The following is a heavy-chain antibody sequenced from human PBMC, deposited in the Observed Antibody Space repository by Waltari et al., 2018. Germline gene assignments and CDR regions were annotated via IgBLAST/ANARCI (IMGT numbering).Heavy chain of an antibody. CDR3: ARQSSCSSTSCYPFDY. V-gene: IGHV4-4*07. CDR1: GGSISSYY. D-gene: IGHD2-2*01. CDR2: IYTSGST. J-gene: IGHJ4*02. Sequence: QVQLQESGPGLVKPSETLSLTCTVSGGSISSYYWSWIRQPAGKGLEWIGRIYTSGSTYYNPSLKSRVTISVDTSKNQFSLKLSSVTAADTAVYYCARQSSCSSTSCYPFDYWGQGTLVTVSS.